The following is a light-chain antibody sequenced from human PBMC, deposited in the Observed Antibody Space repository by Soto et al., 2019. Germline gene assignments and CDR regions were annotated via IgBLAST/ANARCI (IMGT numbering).Light chain of an antibody. V-gene: IGLV2-23*01. CDR1: SSDVGSYNL. CDR3: CSYAGSSTP. Sequence: QSVLTQPASVSGSPGQSITISCTGTSSDVGSYNLVSWYQQHPGKAPKLMIYEGSKRPSGVSNRFSGSKSGNTASLTISGHQAEDEDDYYCCSYAGSSTPLGGGTKHTVL. CDR2: EGS. J-gene: IGLJ3*02.